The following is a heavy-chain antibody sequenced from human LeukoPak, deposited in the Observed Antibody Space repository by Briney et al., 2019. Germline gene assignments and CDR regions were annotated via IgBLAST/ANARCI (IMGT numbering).Heavy chain of an antibody. CDR2: ISFDGSNK. Sequence: GGSLRLSWAASGXTFSNYGMHWVRQAPGKGQEWVAVISFDGSNKYYADSVKGRFAISRDSSKNTLYLQMNSLRAEDTAVYYCAKSRSEDNSGYFDYWGQGTLVTVSS. CDR1: GXTFSNYG. V-gene: IGHV3-30*18. D-gene: IGHD3-22*01. CDR3: AKSRSEDNSGYFDY. J-gene: IGHJ4*02.